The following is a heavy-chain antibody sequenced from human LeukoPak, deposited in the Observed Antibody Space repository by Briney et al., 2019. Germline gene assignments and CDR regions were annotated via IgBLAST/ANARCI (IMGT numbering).Heavy chain of an antibody. CDR1: GFTFSSYW. Sequence: GGSLRLSCAASGFTFSSYWMHWVRQAPGKGLVWDSRINSDGSSTSYADSVKGRFTISRDNAKNTLYLQMNSLRAEDTAVYYCARVGVLLWFGEPNDAFDIWGQGTMVTVSS. J-gene: IGHJ3*02. CDR2: INSDGSST. CDR3: ARVGVLLWFGEPNDAFDI. D-gene: IGHD3-10*01. V-gene: IGHV3-74*01.